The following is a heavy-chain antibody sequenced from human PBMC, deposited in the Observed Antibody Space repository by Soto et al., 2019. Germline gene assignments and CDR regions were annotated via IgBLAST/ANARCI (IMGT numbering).Heavy chain of an antibody. CDR2: IIPIFGTA. D-gene: IGHD2-15*01. J-gene: IGHJ6*02. CDR1: GYTFTSYG. CDR3: ARDLRCSGGSCYPYYYYYGMDV. Sequence: KVSCKASGYTFTSYGISWVRQAPGQGLEWMGGIIPIFGTANYAQKFQGRVTITADKSTSTAYMELSSLRSEDTAVYYCARDLRCSGGSCYPYYYYYGMDVWGQGTTVTVSS. V-gene: IGHV1-69*06.